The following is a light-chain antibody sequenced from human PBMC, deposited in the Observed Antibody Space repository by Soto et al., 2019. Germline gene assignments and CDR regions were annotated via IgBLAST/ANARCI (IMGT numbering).Light chain of an antibody. CDR1: SSNIGAGYD. V-gene: IGLV1-40*01. J-gene: IGLJ2*01. CDR2: GNS. Sequence: QAVVTQPPSVSGAPGQRVTISCTGSSSNIGAGYDVHWYQQLPGTAPKLLIYGNSNRPSGVPDRFSGSKSGTSASLAITGLQAEDEADYYCQSYDRSLNGVVFGGGTKLTVL. CDR3: QSYDRSLNGVV.